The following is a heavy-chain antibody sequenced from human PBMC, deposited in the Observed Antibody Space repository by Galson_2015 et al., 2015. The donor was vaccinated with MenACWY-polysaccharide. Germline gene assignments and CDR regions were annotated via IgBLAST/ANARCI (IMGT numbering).Heavy chain of an antibody. J-gene: IGHJ5*01. CDR2: IGGRDDST. V-gene: IGHV3-23*01. Sequence: SLRLSCAASGFTFGNYAMTWVRQVPGKGLGWVSVIGGRDDSTYYADSVKGRFSFSRDNSNNTLYLQMDSLRAEDTAVYFCAKDPTETTRGHFDSWGQGTQVTVSS. CDR1: GFTFGNYA. D-gene: IGHD1-7*01. CDR3: AKDPTETTRGHFDS.